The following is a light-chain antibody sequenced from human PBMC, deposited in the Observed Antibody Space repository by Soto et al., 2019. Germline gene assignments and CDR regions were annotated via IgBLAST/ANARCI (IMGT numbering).Light chain of an antibody. CDR3: QPYNDWPLT. J-gene: IGKJ3*01. V-gene: IGKV3-15*01. CDR1: QSVGSN. Sequence: EIVMTQSPVTLSVSPGGRATLSCRASQSVGSNLAWYQQQPGQAPRLLIYGASTRATDIPVRFSGSGSGTEFTLTVSSLQSEDFAVYYCQPYNDWPLTFGPGTKVDF. CDR2: GAS.